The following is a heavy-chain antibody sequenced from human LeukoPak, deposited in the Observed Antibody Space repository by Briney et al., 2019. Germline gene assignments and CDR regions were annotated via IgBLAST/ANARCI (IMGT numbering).Heavy chain of an antibody. CDR3: AKSRFGELFVNWFDP. J-gene: IGHJ5*02. CDR1: GFTFDDYA. Sequence: PGRSLRLSCAASGFTFDDYAMHWVRQAPGKGLEWVSGISWNSGSIGYADSVKGRFTISRDNAKNSLYLQMNSLRAEDTALYYCAKSRFGELFVNWFDPWGQGTLVTVSS. D-gene: IGHD3-10*01. CDR2: ISWNSGSI. V-gene: IGHV3-9*01.